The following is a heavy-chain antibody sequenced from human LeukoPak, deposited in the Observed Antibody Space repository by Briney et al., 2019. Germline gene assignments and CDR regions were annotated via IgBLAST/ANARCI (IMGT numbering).Heavy chain of an antibody. Sequence: GGSLRLSCAASGFTFSNYAMSWVRQAPGKGLEWVSGISGSGGSTYYADSVKGRLTISRDNAKNSLYLQMNSLRAEDTAVYYCARDLSPRGYSYGYLGYWGQGTLVTVSS. CDR1: GFTFSNYA. V-gene: IGHV3-23*01. CDR2: ISGSGGST. J-gene: IGHJ4*02. CDR3: ARDLSPRGYSYGYLGY. D-gene: IGHD5-18*01.